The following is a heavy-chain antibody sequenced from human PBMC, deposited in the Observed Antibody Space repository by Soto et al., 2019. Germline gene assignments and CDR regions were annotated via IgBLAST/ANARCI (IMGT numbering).Heavy chain of an antibody. J-gene: IGHJ4*02. CDR2: ISGSGGST. CDR3: AEDSSSGGWLDY. D-gene: IGHD6-6*01. CDR1: GFTFSNYA. Sequence: EVQLLESGGGLVQPGGSLRLSCAASGFTFSNYAMSWVRQAPGKGLEWVSAISGSGGSTYYADSVKGRFTLSRDNSKITVYMHMNSVRAEDTAVYYCAEDSSSGGWLDYWGQGTLVTVSS. V-gene: IGHV3-23*01.